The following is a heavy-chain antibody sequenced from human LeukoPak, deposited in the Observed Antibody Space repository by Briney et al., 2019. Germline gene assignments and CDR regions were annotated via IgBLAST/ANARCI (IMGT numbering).Heavy chain of an antibody. CDR3: ARGRGSGSYYRGHYFDY. V-gene: IGHV4-4*07. D-gene: IGHD3-10*01. CDR1: GASISSYY. Sequence: SETLSLTCIVSGASISSYYWSWIRQPAGKGLEWIGRIYTSWSTNYNPSLKSRVTISVDSSKNQFSLKVNSVTAADTAVYFCARGRGSGSYYRGHYFDYWGQGTLVTVSS. CDR2: IYTSWST. J-gene: IGHJ4*02.